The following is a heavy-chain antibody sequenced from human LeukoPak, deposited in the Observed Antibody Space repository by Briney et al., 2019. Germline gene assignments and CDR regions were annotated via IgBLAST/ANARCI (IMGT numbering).Heavy chain of an antibody. CDR3: ARAFTITMVRGVDNWFDP. V-gene: IGHV1-69*04. Sequence: ASVNVSCKASGGTFFSYAISWVRQAPGQGLEWMGRIVPILGIANYAQKFQGRVTITADKSTSTAYMELSSLRSEDTAVYYCARAFTITMVRGVDNWFDPWGQGTLVTVSS. D-gene: IGHD3-10*01. J-gene: IGHJ5*02. CDR2: IVPILGIA. CDR1: GGTFFSYA.